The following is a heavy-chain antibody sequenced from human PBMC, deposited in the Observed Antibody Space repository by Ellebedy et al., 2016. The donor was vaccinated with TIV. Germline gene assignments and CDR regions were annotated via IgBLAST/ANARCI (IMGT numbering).Heavy chain of an antibody. CDR3: ARHLHIVVVPALAFDI. J-gene: IGHJ3*02. CDR1: GGSISSYY. D-gene: IGHD2-2*01. CDR2: IYYSGST. V-gene: IGHV4-59*13. Sequence: SETLSLTXTVSGGSISSYYWSRIRQPPGKGLEWIGYIYYSGSTNYNPSLKSRVTISVDTSKNQFSLKLSSVTAADTAVYYCARHLHIVVVPALAFDIWGQGTMVTVSS.